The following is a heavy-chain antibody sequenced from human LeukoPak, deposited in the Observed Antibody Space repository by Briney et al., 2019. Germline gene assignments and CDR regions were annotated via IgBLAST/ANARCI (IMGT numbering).Heavy chain of an antibody. CDR1: GDSVSSNNAA. CDR2: PYYRSKWYH. J-gene: IGHJ5*02. D-gene: IGHD4-17*01. Sequence: SQTLSLTCAISGDSVSSNNAAWVWIRQSPSRGLEWLGRPYYRSKWYHDYAVSVKSRISFNPDTSKNQFFLQLNSVTPEDTAVYYCARDVNGAFTRSWFDPWGQGTRVTVS. CDR3: ARDVNGAFTRSWFDP. V-gene: IGHV6-1*01.